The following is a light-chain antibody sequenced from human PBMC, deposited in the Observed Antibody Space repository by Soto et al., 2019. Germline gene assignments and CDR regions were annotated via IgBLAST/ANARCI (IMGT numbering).Light chain of an antibody. CDR3: CSYKGNSSPYV. CDR2: EVT. Sequence: QSALTQPASVSGSPGQSITISCIGTNSDIGSYDLVSWYQQHPGEAPKLLIFEVTKRPSGVSNRFSGSKSGNTASLTISGLQAEVEGDYYCCSYKGNSSPYVLGHGTKVTVL. J-gene: IGLJ1*01. CDR1: NSDIGSYDL. V-gene: IGLV2-23*02.